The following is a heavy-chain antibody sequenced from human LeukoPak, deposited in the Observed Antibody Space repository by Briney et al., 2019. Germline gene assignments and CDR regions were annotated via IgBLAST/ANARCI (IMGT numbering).Heavy chain of an antibody. CDR1: GGSFSGYY. CDR2: INHSGST. V-gene: IGHV4-34*01. CDR3: ARGRNY. D-gene: IGHD1-14*01. J-gene: IGHJ4*02. Sequence: SETLSLTCAVYGGSFSGYYWSWIRQPPGKGLEWIGGINHSGSTNYNPSLKSRVTISVDTSKNQFSLKLSSVTAADTAVYYCARGRNYWGQGTLVTVSS.